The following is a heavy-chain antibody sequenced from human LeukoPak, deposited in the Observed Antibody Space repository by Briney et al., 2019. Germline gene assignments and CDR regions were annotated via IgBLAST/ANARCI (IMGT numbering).Heavy chain of an antibody. V-gene: IGHV1-69-2*01. CDR1: GYTFTDYY. J-gene: IGHJ3*02. CDR3: ARGAYYYDSSGYPWVDAFDI. Sequence: ATVKISCKVSGYTFTDYYMHWVQQAPGKGLEWMGLVDPEDGETIYAEKFQGRVTITADTSTDTAYMELSSLRSEDTAGYYCARGAYYYDSSGYPWVDAFDIWGQGTMVTVSS. CDR2: VDPEDGET. D-gene: IGHD3-22*01.